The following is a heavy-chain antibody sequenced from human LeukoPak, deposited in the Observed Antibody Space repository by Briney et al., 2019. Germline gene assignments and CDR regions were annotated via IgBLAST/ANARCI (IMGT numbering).Heavy chain of an antibody. CDR2: IYYSGST. D-gene: IGHD6-6*01. Sequence: PSETLSLTCTVSGGSISSSSYYWGWIRQPPGKGLEWIGSIYYSGSTYYNPSLKSRVTISVDTSKNQFSLKLSSVTAADTAVYYCARESHSSSSRVAFDIWGQGTMVTVSS. V-gene: IGHV4-39*07. J-gene: IGHJ3*02. CDR3: ARESHSSSSRVAFDI. CDR1: GGSISSSSYY.